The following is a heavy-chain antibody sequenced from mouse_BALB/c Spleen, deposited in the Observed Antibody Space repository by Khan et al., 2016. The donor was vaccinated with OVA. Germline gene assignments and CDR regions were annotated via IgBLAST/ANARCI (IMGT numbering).Heavy chain of an antibody. D-gene: IGHD2-14*01. Sequence: QVQLQQSGAELARHGASVKMSCKASGYTFTTYTIHWVKQRPGQGLEWIGYIIPSTDYTTYNQKFKDKATLTADKSSSTAYMQLSSLTSDDSAVYYCAKEGAYYRSDGWFAYWGQGTLVTVSA. V-gene: IGHV1-4*01. CDR3: AKEGAYYRSDGWFAY. CDR1: GYTFTTYT. CDR2: IIPSTDYT. J-gene: IGHJ3*01.